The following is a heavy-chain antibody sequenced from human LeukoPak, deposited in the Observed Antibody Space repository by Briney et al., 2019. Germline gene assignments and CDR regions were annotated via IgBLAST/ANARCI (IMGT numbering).Heavy chain of an antibody. CDR2: IKEDGSAK. J-gene: IGHJ5*02. V-gene: IGHV3-7*05. CDR3: AKDVYSSGPNWFDP. D-gene: IGHD6-19*01. CDR1: GFTFSSYW. Sequence: GGSLRLSCAAPGFTFSSYWMSWVRQAPGKGLEWVANIKEDGSAKYSVDSVKGRFTISRDNSKNTLYLQMNSLRAEDTAIYYCAKDVYSSGPNWFDPWGQGTLVTVSS.